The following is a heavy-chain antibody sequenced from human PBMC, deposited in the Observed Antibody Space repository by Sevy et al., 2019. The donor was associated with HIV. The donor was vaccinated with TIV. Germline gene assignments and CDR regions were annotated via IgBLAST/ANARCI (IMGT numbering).Heavy chain of an antibody. CDR3: ARDHEKDGDLGDYYYYAMDV. Sequence: GESLKISCAASGFTLSDYYMSWIRQAPGKGLQWISYISSSSDTIYYADSVKGRFTISRDNAKNSLYLEMNSLRVEDTAVYYCARDHEKDGDLGDYYYYAMDVWGQGTTVTVSS. V-gene: IGHV3-11*01. D-gene: IGHD4-17*01. CDR2: ISSSSDTI. CDR1: GFTLSDYY. J-gene: IGHJ6*02.